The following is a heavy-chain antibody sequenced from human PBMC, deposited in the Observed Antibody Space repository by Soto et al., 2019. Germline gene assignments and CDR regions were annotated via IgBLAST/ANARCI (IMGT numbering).Heavy chain of an antibody. CDR2: LNAYNGKT. Sequence: QGKLVQSGAELKKPGASGKVSCKASGYTFTSYGISWVRQAPGQGLEWMGWLNAYNGKTNYAQKCKGRATMTTATSTTTGYMELRSLRSDDTAVYCCARDPVAGTYFDYWGQGTLVTVSS. V-gene: IGHV1-18*01. CDR1: GYTFTSYG. D-gene: IGHD6-19*01. CDR3: ARDPVAGTYFDY. J-gene: IGHJ4*02.